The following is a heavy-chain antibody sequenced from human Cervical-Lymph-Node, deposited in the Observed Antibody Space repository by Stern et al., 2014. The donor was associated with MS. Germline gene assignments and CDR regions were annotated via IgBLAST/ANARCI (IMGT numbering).Heavy chain of an antibody. V-gene: IGHV1-3*01. J-gene: IGHJ4*02. CDR2: INVGNGNT. D-gene: IGHD3-9*01. CDR3: ARFVTGSEYYFDY. CDR1: GYTFTRHG. Sequence: VQLVQSGAEVKKPGASVKVSCKASGYTFTRHGIHWVRQAPGQGLEWMGWINVGNGNTKYSQSFPGRLTITRDTFGSTVYMELSTLKSDDTAVYYCARFVTGSEYYFDYWGQGTLVTVSS.